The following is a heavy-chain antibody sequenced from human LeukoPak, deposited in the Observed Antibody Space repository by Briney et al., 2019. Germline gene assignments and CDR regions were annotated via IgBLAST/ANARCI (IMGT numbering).Heavy chain of an antibody. V-gene: IGHV3-66*03. Sequence: GGSLRLSCAATGFSVRSYYMSWVRQAPGKGLEWVSLIRDSGETFYIDSVKGRFTISRDDSKNTVYLQMNRLRVEDTAVYFCARDRAATEHWVEFDLWGQGTLVTVSS. CDR1: GFSVRSYY. D-gene: IGHD3-3*02. CDR2: IRDSGET. CDR3: ARDRAATEHWVEFDL. J-gene: IGHJ5*02.